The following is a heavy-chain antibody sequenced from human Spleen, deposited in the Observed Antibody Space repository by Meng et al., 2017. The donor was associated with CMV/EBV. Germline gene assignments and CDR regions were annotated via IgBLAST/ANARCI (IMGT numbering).Heavy chain of an antibody. D-gene: IGHD2-2*02. V-gene: IGHV4-34*01. J-gene: IGHJ5*02. CDR3: ARRRNIVVVPAAIDRYNWFDP. CDR1: GGSFSGYY. CDR2: INHSGST. Sequence: SETLSLTCAVYGGSFSGYYWSWIRQPPGKGLEWIGEINHSGSTNYNPSLKSRVTISVDTSKNQFSLKLSSVTAADTAVYYCARRRNIVVVPAAIDRYNWFDPWGQGTLVTVSS.